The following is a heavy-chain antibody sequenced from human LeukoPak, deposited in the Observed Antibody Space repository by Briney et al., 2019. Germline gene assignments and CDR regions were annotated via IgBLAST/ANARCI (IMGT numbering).Heavy chain of an antibody. CDR2: IYYSGST. CDR3: ARDGSLRSFDY. J-gene: IGHJ4*02. V-gene: IGHV4-59*01. D-gene: IGHD4-17*01. Sequence: SETLSLTCAVYGGSFSGYYWSWIRQPPGKGLEWIGYIYYSGSTNYNPSLKSRVTISVDTSKNQFSLKLSSVTAADTAVYYCARDGSLRSFDYWGQGTLVTVSS. CDR1: GGSFSGYY.